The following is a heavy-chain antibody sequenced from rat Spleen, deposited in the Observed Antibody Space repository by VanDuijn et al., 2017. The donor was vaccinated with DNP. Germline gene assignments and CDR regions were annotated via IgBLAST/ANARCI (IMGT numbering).Heavy chain of an antibody. V-gene: IGHV5-22*01. CDR1: GFTFSDYY. CDR2: ISYDGYST. J-gene: IGHJ2*01. CDR3: ARHVLPLRVWDY. Sequence: EVQLVESGGGLVQPGRSLKLSCAASGFTFSDYYMAWVRQAPTKGLEWVAYISYDGYSTYFGDSVKGRFTISRDNARNTLYLQMNSLRSEDMATYYCARHVLPLRVWDYWGQGVMVTVSS. D-gene: IGHD1-11*01.